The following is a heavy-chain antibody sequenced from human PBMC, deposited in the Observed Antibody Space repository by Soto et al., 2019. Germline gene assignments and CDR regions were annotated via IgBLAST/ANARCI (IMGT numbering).Heavy chain of an antibody. Sequence: SVKVSCKASGGTFSSYAISWVRQAPGQGLEWMGGIIPIFGTANYAQKFQGRVTITADESTSTAYMELSSLRSEDTAVYYCARDGPRITMVRAYYYYYGMDVWGQGTTVTVSS. D-gene: IGHD3-10*01. V-gene: IGHV1-69*13. CDR2: IIPIFGTA. J-gene: IGHJ6*02. CDR3: ARDGPRITMVRAYYYYYGMDV. CDR1: GGTFSSYA.